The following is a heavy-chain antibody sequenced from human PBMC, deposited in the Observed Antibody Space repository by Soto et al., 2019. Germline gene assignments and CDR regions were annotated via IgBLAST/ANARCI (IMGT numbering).Heavy chain of an antibody. CDR3: AKVFPAKCELPVSAFDI. J-gene: IGHJ3*02. Sequence: EVQLLESGGGLVQPGGSLRLSCAASGFTFSSYAMSWVRQAPGKGLDWVSAISGSGGSTYYADSVKGRFTISRDNSKNTLYLQMISLRAEDTAVYYCAKVFPAKCELPVSAFDIWGQGTMVTVSS. V-gene: IGHV3-23*01. D-gene: IGHD1-26*01. CDR1: GFTFSSYA. CDR2: ISGSGGST.